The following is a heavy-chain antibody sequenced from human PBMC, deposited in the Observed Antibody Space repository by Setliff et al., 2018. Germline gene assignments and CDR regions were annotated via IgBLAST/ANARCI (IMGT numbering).Heavy chain of an antibody. Sequence: PSETLSLTCTVSGGSISSGSNYWSWIRQPAGRGLEWIGHIDPSGNTNYHPSLKSRVTISGDTSKNQFSLKLDSVTAADTALYYCARSPSSGAYWTPLYWSPGTRVTVSS. CDR1: GGSISSGSNY. CDR2: IDPSGNT. V-gene: IGHV4-61*09. CDR3: ARSPSSGAYWTPLY. D-gene: IGHD1-26*01. J-gene: IGHJ4*02.